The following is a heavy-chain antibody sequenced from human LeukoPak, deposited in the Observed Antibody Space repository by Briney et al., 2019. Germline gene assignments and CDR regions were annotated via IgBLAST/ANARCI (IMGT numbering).Heavy chain of an antibody. CDR2: INSDRNTI. J-gene: IGHJ3*02. CDR1: GFNFSSYW. D-gene: IGHD5-12*01. Sequence: GGSLRLSCAASGFNFSSYWMDWVRHARGKGLVWVSRINSDRNTITYADSVRGRFTISRDNAKNTLYLQMNSLRAEDTAVYYCARVAVPSGYNAFDIWGQGTMVSVSS. CDR3: ARVAVPSGYNAFDI. V-gene: IGHV3-74*01.